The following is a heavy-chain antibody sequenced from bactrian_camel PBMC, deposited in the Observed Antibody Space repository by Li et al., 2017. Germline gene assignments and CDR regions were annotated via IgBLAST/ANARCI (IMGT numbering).Heavy chain of an antibody. CDR2: ISTDGTKT. J-gene: IGHJ4*01. CDR1: GLSFSLHY. V-gene: IGHV3-2*01. Sequence: VQLVESGGGLVQPGGSLSLSCTASGLSFSLHYMTWVRQAPGKGLEWVSSISTDGTKTYYEDSVKGRFTISRDNAKNTLFLQLNSPKTEDTAMYYCASAGGSTGLTTGVRGPRSPSP. CDR3: ASAGGSTGLTT. D-gene: IGHD6*01.